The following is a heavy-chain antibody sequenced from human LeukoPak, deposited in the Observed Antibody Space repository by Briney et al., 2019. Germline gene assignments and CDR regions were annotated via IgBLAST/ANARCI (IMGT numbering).Heavy chain of an antibody. V-gene: IGHV4-59*08. D-gene: IGHD4-17*01. CDR2: IYYSGST. Sequence: SETLSLTCTVSGGSISSYYWSWIRQPPGEGLEWIGYIYYSGSTNYNPSLKSRVTISVDTSKNQFSLKLSSVTAADTAVYYCATRAYGDYYFDYWGQGTLVTVSS. CDR3: ATRAYGDYYFDY. CDR1: GGSISSYY. J-gene: IGHJ4*02.